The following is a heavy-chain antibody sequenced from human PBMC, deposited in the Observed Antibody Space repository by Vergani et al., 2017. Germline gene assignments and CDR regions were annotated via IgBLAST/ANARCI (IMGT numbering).Heavy chain of an antibody. J-gene: IGHJ3*02. CDR1: GGSISSGDYY. Sequence: QVQLQESGPGLVKPSQTLSLTCTVSGGSISSGDYYWSWIRQPPGKGLEWIWYIYYSGSTYYNPSLKSRVTISVDTSKNQFSLKLSSVTAADTAVYYCARGREQLVYAFDIWGQGTMVTVSS. CDR3: ARGREQLVYAFDI. CDR2: IYYSGST. V-gene: IGHV4-30-4*01. D-gene: IGHD6-13*01.